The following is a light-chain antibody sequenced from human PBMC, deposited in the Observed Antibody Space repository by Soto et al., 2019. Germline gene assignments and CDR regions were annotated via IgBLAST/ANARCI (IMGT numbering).Light chain of an antibody. CDR2: WAS. CDR1: RRLLYSANKENY. J-gene: IGKJ1*01. CDR3: HQYYSLTPPWT. V-gene: IGKV4-1*01. Sequence: DIVMTQSPDSLAVALGETATINCKSSRRLLYSANKENYLAWCQQNAGQPPKLLFYWASTRESGVPDRFSGGGSGTDFSLTITRLQAEDVAVYYCHQYYSLTPPWTFGQGTKVEI.